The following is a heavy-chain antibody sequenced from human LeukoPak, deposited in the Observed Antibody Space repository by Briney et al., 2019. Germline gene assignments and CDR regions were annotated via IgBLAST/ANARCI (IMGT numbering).Heavy chain of an antibody. CDR1: GVSISSDY. D-gene: IGHD3-22*01. J-gene: IGHJ4*02. CDR3: ARETYDSSGHYYDY. V-gene: IGHV4-59*01. CDR2: MYYSGST. Sequence: MASETLSLTCTVSGVSISSDYWSWIRQPPGKGLEWIGYMYYSGSTNYNPSLKSRVTLSVDTSKNRFSLKLSSVTAADTAVYYCARETYDSSGHYYDYWGQGTLVTVSS.